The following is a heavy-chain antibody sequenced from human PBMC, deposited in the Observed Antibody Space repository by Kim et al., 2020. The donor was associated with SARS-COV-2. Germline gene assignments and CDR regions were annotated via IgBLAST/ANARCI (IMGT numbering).Heavy chain of an antibody. V-gene: IGHV3-48*03. CDR1: GFTFSSYE. CDR3: ARQRFGELVDP. D-gene: IGHD3-10*01. Sequence: GGSLRLSCAASGFTFSSYEMNWVRQAPGKGLEWVSYISSSGSTIYYADSVKGRFTISRDNAKNSLYLQMNSLRAEDTAVYYCARQRFGELVDPWGQGTLVTVSS. J-gene: IGHJ5*02. CDR2: ISSSGSTI.